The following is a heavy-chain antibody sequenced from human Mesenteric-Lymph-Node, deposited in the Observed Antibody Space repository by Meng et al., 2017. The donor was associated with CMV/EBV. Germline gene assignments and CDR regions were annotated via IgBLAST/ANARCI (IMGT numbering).Heavy chain of an antibody. Sequence: KASGDTFTTYLMHWVSQAPGQRLEWMGWINTGSGNTKYSQKFQGRVTITSDTSASAAYMELSSLRSEDTAVYYCARRGSGSYYYFDYWGQGTLVTVSS. D-gene: IGHD3-10*01. J-gene: IGHJ4*02. V-gene: IGHV1-3*04. CDR2: INTGSGNT. CDR3: ARRGSGSYYYFDY. CDR1: GDTFTTYL.